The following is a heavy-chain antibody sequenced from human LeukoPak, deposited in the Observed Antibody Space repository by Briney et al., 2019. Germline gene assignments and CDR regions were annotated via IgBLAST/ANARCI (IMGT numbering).Heavy chain of an antibody. V-gene: IGHV4-59*01. CDR2: IYYSGST. Sequence: SETLSLTCTVSGGSISSYYWSWIRQPPGKGLEWIGYIYYSGSTNYNPSLKSRVTISVDTSKNQFSLKLSSVTAADTAVYYCGRGGGSGSYYGNWFDPWGQGTLVTVSS. J-gene: IGHJ5*02. CDR1: GGSISSYY. D-gene: IGHD3-10*01. CDR3: GRGGGSGSYYGNWFDP.